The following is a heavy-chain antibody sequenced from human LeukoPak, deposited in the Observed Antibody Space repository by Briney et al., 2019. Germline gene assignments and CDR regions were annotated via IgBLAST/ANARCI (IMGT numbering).Heavy chain of an antibody. V-gene: IGHV3-23*01. CDR3: ARGSEYNYAFTGRERTKSRLDY. J-gene: IGHJ4*02. CDR2: ISGSGGST. Sequence: GGSLRLSCAASGFAFSSFGMTWVRQAPGKGLEWVSGISGSGGSTYYADSVKGRFTISRDNSKNTLYLQMNSLRAEDTAVYYCARGSEYNYAFTGRERTKSRLDYWGQGTLVTVSS. D-gene: IGHD3-16*01. CDR1: GFAFSSFG.